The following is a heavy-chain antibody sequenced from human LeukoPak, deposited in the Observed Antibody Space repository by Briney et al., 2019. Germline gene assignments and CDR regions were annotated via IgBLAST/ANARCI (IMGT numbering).Heavy chain of an antibody. Sequence: SETLSLTCTVSGYSISSGYHWGWIRQPPGKGLEWIGSIYYGGSTYYNPSLKSRVTISVDTSKNQFSLKLSSVTAADTAVYYCARDRATTVTMGYFDYWGQGTLVTVSS. D-gene: IGHD4-17*01. CDR1: GYSISSGYH. CDR3: ARDRATTVTMGYFDY. CDR2: IYYGGST. V-gene: IGHV4-38-2*02. J-gene: IGHJ4*02.